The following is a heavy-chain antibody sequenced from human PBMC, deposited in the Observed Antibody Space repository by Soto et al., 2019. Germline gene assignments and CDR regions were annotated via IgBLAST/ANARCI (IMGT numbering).Heavy chain of an antibody. CDR1: GGSISSNNYY. CDR3: ARHRLLAPPVY. CDR2: IYYSGTT. J-gene: IGHJ4*01. D-gene: IGHD1-26*01. Sequence: PSETLSLTCTVSGGSISSNNYYWGWIRQPPRKGLEWIGSIYYSGTTYYNPSLKNRLTISVDTSKNQFSLKLSSVTAADTAVYYCARHRLLAPPVYWAQGTLVTVS. V-gene: IGHV4-39*01.